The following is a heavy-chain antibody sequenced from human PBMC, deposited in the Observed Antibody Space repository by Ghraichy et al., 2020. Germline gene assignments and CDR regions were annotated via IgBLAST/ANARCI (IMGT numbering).Heavy chain of an antibody. Sequence: ASVKVSCKASGYTFTSYAMHWVRQAPGQRLEWMGWINAGNGNTKYSQKFQGRVTITRDTSASTAYMELSSLRSEDTAVYYCARTVVVVAATPDPPDYWGQGTLVTVSS. D-gene: IGHD2-15*01. V-gene: IGHV1-3*01. CDR1: GYTFTSYA. CDR3: ARTVVVVAATPDPPDY. CDR2: INAGNGNT. J-gene: IGHJ4*02.